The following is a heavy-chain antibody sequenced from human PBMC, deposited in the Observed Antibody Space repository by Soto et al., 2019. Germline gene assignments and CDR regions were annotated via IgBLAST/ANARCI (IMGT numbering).Heavy chain of an antibody. V-gene: IGHV4-31*03. Sequence: QVQLQQSGPGLVKASQTLSLTCTVSGGSIINSGYYWNWIRQHPGKGLEWVGYIYYSGEMSYNPSLKGRLTRSVATSKNRFSLNLSAVTAADTAVYYCARDRGGENYYYGMDVWGQGTTVTVSS. CDR1: GGSIINSGYY. J-gene: IGHJ6*02. CDR3: ARDRGGENYYYGMDV. D-gene: IGHD3-16*01. CDR2: IYYSGEM.